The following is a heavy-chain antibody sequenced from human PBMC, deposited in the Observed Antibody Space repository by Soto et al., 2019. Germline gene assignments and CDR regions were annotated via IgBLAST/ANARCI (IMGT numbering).Heavy chain of an antibody. Sequence: EVQLVESGGGLVQPGGSLRLSCAASGFTFSDHYMDWVRQAPGKGLEWVGHSRNKANSHTTEYAASVKGRFTISRDDSKNSLYLQMNSLKTEDTAVYYCARATTVTDFWGQGTLVTVSS. J-gene: IGHJ4*02. CDR2: SRNKANSHTT. V-gene: IGHV3-72*01. CDR3: ARATTVTDF. CDR1: GFTFSDHY. D-gene: IGHD4-17*01.